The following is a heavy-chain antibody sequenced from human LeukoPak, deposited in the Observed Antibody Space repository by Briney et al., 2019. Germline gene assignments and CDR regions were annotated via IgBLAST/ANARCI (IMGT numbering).Heavy chain of an antibody. Sequence: GGSLRLSCAVSGFTFNSLWMTWVRQAPGKGLEWVANIKLDGSEKYYVDSVKGRFTISRDNAKNSLYLQMNSLRAEDTAVYYCARDLGLSGYDPLDYWGQGTLVTGSS. CDR3: ARDLGLSGYDPLDY. CDR1: GFTFNSLW. D-gene: IGHD5-12*01. J-gene: IGHJ4*02. CDR2: IKLDGSEK. V-gene: IGHV3-7*01.